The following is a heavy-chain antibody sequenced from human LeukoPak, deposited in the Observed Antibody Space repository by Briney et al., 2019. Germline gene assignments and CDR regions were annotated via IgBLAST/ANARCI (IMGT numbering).Heavy chain of an antibody. CDR3: AREGYYDSSGYLFSDFDY. V-gene: IGHV1-69*01. J-gene: IGHJ4*02. CDR2: IIPIFGTA. Sequence: SVKVSCKASGGTFISYAISWVRQAPGQGLEWMGGIIPIFGTANYAQKFQGRVTITADESTSTAYMELSSLRSEDTAVYYCAREGYYDSSGYLFSDFDYWGQGTLVTVSS. CDR1: GGTFISYA. D-gene: IGHD3-22*01.